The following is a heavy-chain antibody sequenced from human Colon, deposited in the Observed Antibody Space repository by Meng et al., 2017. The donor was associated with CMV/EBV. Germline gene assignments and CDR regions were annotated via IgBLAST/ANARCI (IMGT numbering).Heavy chain of an antibody. CDR3: ARVVTGLHWYFDF. D-gene: IGHD1-1*01. Sequence: ASVKVSCKASGYTFTSYGISWVRQAPGQGLEWMGWISTQSGNAIYSENLQGRVTMTRDTSTATAYMEVRDLSSDDTAVYYCARVVTGLHWYFDFWGRGTLVTVSS. V-gene: IGHV1-18*01. CDR2: ISTQSGNA. CDR1: GYTFTSYG. J-gene: IGHJ2*01.